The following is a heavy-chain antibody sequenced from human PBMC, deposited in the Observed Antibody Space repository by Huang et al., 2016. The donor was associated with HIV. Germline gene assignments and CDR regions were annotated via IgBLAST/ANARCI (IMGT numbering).Heavy chain of an antibody. CDR1: GYTFTENG. J-gene: IGHJ3*01. CDR2: ISTYKRHT. V-gene: IGHV1-18*04. Sequence: QVQLVQSGAEVKKPGASVKVSCKASGYTFTENGISGGRQAPGQGVEWGGCISTYKRHTEYRQKVQGRVTMTTDTATSTAYMEVRSLTSDETAVYYCARDRGRHYYDTTGYRTYDGFDFWGRGTMVSVSS. CDR3: ARDRGRHYYDTTGYRTYDGFDF. D-gene: IGHD3-22*01.